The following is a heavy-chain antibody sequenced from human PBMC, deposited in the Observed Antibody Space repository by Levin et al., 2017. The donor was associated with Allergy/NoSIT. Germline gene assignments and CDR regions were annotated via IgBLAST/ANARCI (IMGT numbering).Heavy chain of an antibody. J-gene: IGHJ6*02. CDR2: IYYSEST. V-gene: IGHV4-39*07. CDR1: GGSINTSDYY. D-gene: IGHD2-21*01. CDR3: ARDPKLIAGGGAYYYYGMDV. Sequence: ESLKISCPVSGGSINTSDYYWAWIRQSPGQGLEWIGSIYYSESTFYTPSLKTRVTMSVDTSKNQFSLPLSSVTAADTAVYYCARDPKLIAGGGAYYYYGMDVWGPGTTVTVSS.